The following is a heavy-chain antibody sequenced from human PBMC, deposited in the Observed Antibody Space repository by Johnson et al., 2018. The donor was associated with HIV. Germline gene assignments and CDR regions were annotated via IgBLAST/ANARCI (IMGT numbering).Heavy chain of an antibody. CDR1: GFLFSRYA. Sequence: QVQLVESGGGVVQPGRSLRLSCAASGFLFSRYAMHWVRQAPGKGLEWVAVISYDGGNNYYADSVKGRFTISRDNAKNSLYLQMNSLRAEDTAVYYCAKESRYSARYNWNDGYAFDIWGQGTMVTGSS. CDR2: ISYDGGNN. CDR3: AKESRYSARYNWNDGYAFDI. V-gene: IGHV3-30-3*01. J-gene: IGHJ3*02. D-gene: IGHD1-1*01.